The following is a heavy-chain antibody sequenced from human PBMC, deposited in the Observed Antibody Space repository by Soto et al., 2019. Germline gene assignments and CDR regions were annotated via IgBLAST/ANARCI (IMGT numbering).Heavy chain of an antibody. CDR3: AHRHDLGGFDI. CDR2: INWNDDE. Sequence: QITLKESGPTLVKPTQPLTLTCTFSGFSLNTRAVGVGWIRQAPGKALEWLALINWNDDERYSPSLNDRLTITKDTSKTHVVLTMTNIGPMDTATYYCAHRHDLGGFDIWGQGTAVTVSS. V-gene: IGHV2-5*01. CDR1: GFSLNTRAVG. J-gene: IGHJ3*02. D-gene: IGHD2-15*01.